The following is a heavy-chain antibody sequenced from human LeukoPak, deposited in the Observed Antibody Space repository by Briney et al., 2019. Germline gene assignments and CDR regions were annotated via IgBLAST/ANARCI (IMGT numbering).Heavy chain of an antibody. CDR3: ATGAIFGVDY. Sequence: GGSLRLSCAASGFTFSSYTMHWVRQAPGKGLEYVSAISRNGGTTYYANSVKGRFTISRDNSKNTLYLQMGSLRAEDMAVYYCATGAIFGVDYWGQGTLVTVSS. D-gene: IGHD3-3*01. CDR2: ISRNGGTT. V-gene: IGHV3-64*01. CDR1: GFTFSSYT. J-gene: IGHJ4*02.